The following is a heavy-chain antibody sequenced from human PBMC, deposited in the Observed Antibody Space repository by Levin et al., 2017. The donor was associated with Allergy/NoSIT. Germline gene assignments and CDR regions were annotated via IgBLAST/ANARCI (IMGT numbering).Heavy chain of an antibody. CDR1: GFIFDDFA. CDR2: ISGSGSRT. V-gene: IGHV3-23*01. CDR3: ARVNGYVEYGDCIDS. D-gene: IGHD4-17*01. J-gene: IGHJ4*02. Sequence: GGSLRLSCAASGFIFDDFAMAWVRQAPGKGLEWVSVISGSGSRTYNADSVKGRFIISRDTSNNRLYLQMNSLRGDDTAVYYCARVNGYVEYGDCIDSWGQGTLVTVSS.